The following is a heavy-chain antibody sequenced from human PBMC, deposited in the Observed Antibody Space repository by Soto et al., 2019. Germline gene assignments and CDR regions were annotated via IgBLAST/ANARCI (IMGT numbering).Heavy chain of an antibody. J-gene: IGHJ4*02. CDR2: IIPTFGTP. V-gene: IGHV1-69*06. CDR3: ASERSAQDFDF. CDR1: GGTFSSHG. D-gene: IGHD1-26*01. Sequence: QVQLVQSGTVVQRRGSSVKVSCQASGGTFSSHGMAWVRQAPGQGLGWMGGIIPTFGTPSYAPKFQGRVMITAYKSTNTAYLELSRFISDDTGIYFCASERSAQDFDFWGQGTLLTVSS.